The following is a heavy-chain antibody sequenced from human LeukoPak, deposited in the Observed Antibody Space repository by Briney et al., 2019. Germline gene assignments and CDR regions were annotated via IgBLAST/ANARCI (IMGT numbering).Heavy chain of an antibody. CDR3: ASQKSGDPLFDH. D-gene: IGHD2-21*02. CDR2: ISWDGDST. V-gene: IGHV3-43D*04. Sequence: GESLKISCAASGLIFDDNAMNWVRQAPGKGLEWVSLISWDGDSTYYADSVKGRFTISRDNSKKSLYLQMNSLRAEDSALYYCASQKSGDPLFDHWGQGTLVTVSS. J-gene: IGHJ4*02. CDR1: GLIFDDNA.